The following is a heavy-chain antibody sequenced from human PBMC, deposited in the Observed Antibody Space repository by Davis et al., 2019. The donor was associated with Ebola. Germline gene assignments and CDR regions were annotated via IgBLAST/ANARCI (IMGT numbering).Heavy chain of an antibody. J-gene: IGHJ4*02. CDR1: GFTFTTFT. CDR3: ARAPGSSSWYFDY. Sequence: GESLKISCAASGFTFTTFTMAWVRQAPGKGLEWVAVIWYDGSNKYYADSVKGRFTISRDNSKNTLYLQMNSLRAEDTAVYYCARAPGSSSWYFDYWGQGTLVTVSS. D-gene: IGHD6-13*01. V-gene: IGHV3-33*08. CDR2: IWYDGSNK.